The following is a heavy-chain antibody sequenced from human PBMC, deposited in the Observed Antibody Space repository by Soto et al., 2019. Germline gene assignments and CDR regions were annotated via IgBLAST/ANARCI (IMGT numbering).Heavy chain of an antibody. CDR3: ARETGYYYDSSGYYDY. Sequence: QVQLVESGGGVVQPGRSLRLSCAASGFTFSSYAMHWVRQAPGKGLEWVAVISYDGSNKYYADSVKGRFTISRDNSKNSLYLQMNSLRAEDTAVYYCARETGYYYDSSGYYDYWGQGTLVTVSS. D-gene: IGHD3-22*01. CDR1: GFTFSSYA. V-gene: IGHV3-30-3*01. CDR2: ISYDGSNK. J-gene: IGHJ4*02.